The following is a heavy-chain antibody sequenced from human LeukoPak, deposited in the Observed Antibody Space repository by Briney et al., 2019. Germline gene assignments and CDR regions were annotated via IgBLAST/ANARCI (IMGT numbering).Heavy chain of an antibody. CDR3: ARGYDSSGYFDY. CDR2: IIPIFGTA. J-gene: IGHJ4*02. D-gene: IGHD3-22*01. CDR1: GGTFSNYA. V-gene: IGHV1-69*13. Sequence: SVKVSFKASGGTFSNYAISWVRQAPGQGLEWMGGIIPIFGTANYAQKFQGRVTITADESTSTAYMELSSLRSEDTAVYYCARGYDSSGYFDYWGQGTLVTVSS.